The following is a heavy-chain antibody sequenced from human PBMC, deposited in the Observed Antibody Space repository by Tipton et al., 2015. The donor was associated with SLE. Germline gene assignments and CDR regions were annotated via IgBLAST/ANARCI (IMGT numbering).Heavy chain of an antibody. D-gene: IGHD1-1*01. CDR3: AKSRTSISNLFDP. CDR1: GGSISSQY. CDR2: IYYSGST. V-gene: IGHV4-59*11. Sequence: TLSLTCTVSGGSISSQYWSWIRQPPGKGLEWIGYIYYSGSTNYNPSLKSRVTILVDTSKNQFSLKLSSVTAADTAVYYCAKSRTSISNLFDPWGQGTLVTVSS. J-gene: IGHJ5*02.